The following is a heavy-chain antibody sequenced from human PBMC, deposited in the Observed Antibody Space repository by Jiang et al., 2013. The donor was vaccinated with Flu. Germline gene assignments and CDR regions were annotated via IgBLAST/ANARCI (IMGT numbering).Heavy chain of an antibody. CDR1: GFTFSDYY. Sequence: SGFTFSDYYMSWIRQAPGKGLEWVSYISSSGSTIYYADSVKGRFTISRDNAKNSLYLQMNSLRAEDTAVYYCARDGSGDFAIVEYWGQGTLVTVSS. V-gene: IGHV3-11*01. CDR3: ARDGSGDFAIVEY. D-gene: IGHD2-21*01. CDR2: ISSSGSTI. J-gene: IGHJ4*02.